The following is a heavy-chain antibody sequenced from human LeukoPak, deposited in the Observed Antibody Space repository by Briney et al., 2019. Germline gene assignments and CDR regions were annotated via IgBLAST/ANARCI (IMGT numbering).Heavy chain of an antibody. D-gene: IGHD5-24*01. CDR2: IYTSGST. CDR3: ARARRWLPLDY. J-gene: IGHJ4*02. Sequence: SETLSLTCTVSGGSIRSGSYYWSWIGQPAGKGLEWIGRIYTSGSTNYNPSLKSRVTISVDTSKNQFSLRVSSVTAADTAVYYCARARRWLPLDYWGQGTLVTVSS. CDR1: GGSIRSGSYY. V-gene: IGHV4-61*02.